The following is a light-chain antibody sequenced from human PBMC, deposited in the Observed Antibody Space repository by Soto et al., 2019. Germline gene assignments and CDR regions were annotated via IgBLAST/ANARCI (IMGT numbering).Light chain of an antibody. Sequence: ETVLTQSPVTLSLSPVERATISCSASQSVSTYLAWYQQKPGQTTRLLIYHASKRATGIPARFSGSDCGTDFNRTITSLEPEDSAVAYGQELSNWRTNFGHGTKLEIK. CDR2: HAS. V-gene: IGKV3-11*01. CDR1: QSVSTY. CDR3: QELSNWRTN. J-gene: IGKJ2*01.